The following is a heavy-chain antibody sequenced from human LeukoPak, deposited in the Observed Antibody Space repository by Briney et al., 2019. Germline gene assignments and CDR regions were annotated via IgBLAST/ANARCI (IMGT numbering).Heavy chain of an antibody. V-gene: IGHV1-18*01. CDR3: ARAFHARAAAGTQGVDY. Sequence: GASVNVSCYGSGYTFTSYGISWVWQAPGQGLEWMGWINAYNGNTNYAQKLQGKVTMTKDTSTSTAYMEQSSLRSDDTTVYHCARAFHARAAAGTQGVDYWGQGTVVTVSS. D-gene: IGHD6-13*01. CDR1: GYTFTSYG. J-gene: IGHJ4*02. CDR2: INAYNGNT.